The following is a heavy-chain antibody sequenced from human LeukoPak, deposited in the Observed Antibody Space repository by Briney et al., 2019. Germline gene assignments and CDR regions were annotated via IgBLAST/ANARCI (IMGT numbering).Heavy chain of an antibody. D-gene: IGHD6-13*01. CDR3: VRVWGQLVLLPHFDF. CDR2: LYYSGNT. V-gene: IGHV4-39*07. J-gene: IGHJ4*02. CDR1: GGSISSSTSY. Sequence: SETLSLTCTVSGGSISSSTSYWGWIRQPPGKGLEWIGSLYYSGNTYYNPSLKSRVTISVDTSKNQFSLNLSSVTAADTAVYYCVRVWGQLVLLPHFDFWGQGTLVTVSS.